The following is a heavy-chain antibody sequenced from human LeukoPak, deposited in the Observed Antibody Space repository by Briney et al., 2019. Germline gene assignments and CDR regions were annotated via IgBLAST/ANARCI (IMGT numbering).Heavy chain of an antibody. Sequence: VSRINIDGGSGSYADSVQGRFTISRDNAKNTVYLQMNSLRAEDTAVYYCTREVSGSLYFDYWGQGTLVTVSS. D-gene: IGHD1-26*01. CDR2: INIDGGSG. J-gene: IGHJ4*02. CDR3: TREVSGSLYFDY. V-gene: IGHV3-74*01.